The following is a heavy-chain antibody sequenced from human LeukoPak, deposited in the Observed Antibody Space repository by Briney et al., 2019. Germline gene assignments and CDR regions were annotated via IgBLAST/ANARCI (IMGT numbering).Heavy chain of an antibody. CDR2: INPSGGST. CDR1: GYIFTSYN. D-gene: IGHD3-10*01. V-gene: IGHV1-46*01. CDR3: ARDSGMVRGVIGYYYMDV. Sequence: ASVKVSCKASGYIFTSYNIYWVRQAPGQGLEWMGIINPSGGSTNYAQKFQGRVTMTRDTSTSTVYMELSSLRSEDTAVYYCARDSGMVRGVIGYYYMDVWGKGTTVTVSS. J-gene: IGHJ6*03.